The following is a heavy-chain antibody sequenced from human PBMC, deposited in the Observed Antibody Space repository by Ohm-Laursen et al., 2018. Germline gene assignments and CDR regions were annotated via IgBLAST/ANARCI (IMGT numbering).Heavy chain of an antibody. Sequence: SLRLSCTASGFTFSSYAMSWVRQAPGKGLEWVSAISSSGGSTIYYADSVKGRFTISRDNAKNSLYLQMNSLRAEDTAVYYCARDVAGIYGSDGFDVWGQGTMVTVSS. CDR1: GFTFSSYA. CDR2: ISSSGGSTI. D-gene: IGHD6-13*01. V-gene: IGHV3-48*04. CDR3: ARDVAGIYGSDGFDV. J-gene: IGHJ3*01.